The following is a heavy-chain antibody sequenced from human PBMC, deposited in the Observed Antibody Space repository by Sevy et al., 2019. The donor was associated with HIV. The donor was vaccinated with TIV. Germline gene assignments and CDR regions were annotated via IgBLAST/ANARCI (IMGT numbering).Heavy chain of an antibody. CDR2: ISGSGGST. V-gene: IGHV3-23*01. J-gene: IGHJ6*02. D-gene: IGHD2-15*01. CDR3: AKDRFVVVVAATPMVEKLDV. Sequence: GGSLRLSCAASGFTFSSYAMSWVRQAPGKGLEWVSAISGSGGSTYYADSVKGRFTISRDNSKNTLYLQMNSLRAEDTAVYYCAKDRFVVVVAATPMVEKLDVWGQGTTVTISS. CDR1: GFTFSSYA.